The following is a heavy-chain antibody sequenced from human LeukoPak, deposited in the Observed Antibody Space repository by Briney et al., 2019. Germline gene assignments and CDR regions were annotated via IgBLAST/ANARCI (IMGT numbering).Heavy chain of an antibody. D-gene: IGHD3-16*01. CDR3: ATYTHWVAGDV. V-gene: IGHV3-7*01. CDR1: GFTFSDSL. J-gene: IGHJ6*02. Sequence: GSLRLSCAASGFTFSDSLMSWVRQAPGKGLEWVANMNQDGSAKGYVDSVKGRFTISRDNARNSLYLQMSSLRPEDTAVYYCATYTHWVAGDVWGQGTTVTVSS. CDR2: MNQDGSAK.